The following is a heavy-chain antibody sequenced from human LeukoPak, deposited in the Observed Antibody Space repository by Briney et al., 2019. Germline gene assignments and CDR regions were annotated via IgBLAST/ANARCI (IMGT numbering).Heavy chain of an antibody. Sequence: GGSLRLSCAASGFTFSSYSMNWVRQAPGKGLEWVSYISSSSSTIYYADSVKGRFTISRDNAKNSLYLQMNSLRAEDTAVYYCARDPNYGSGSYYIGLDYMDVWGKGTTVTVSS. CDR2: ISSSSSTI. CDR1: GFTFSSYS. V-gene: IGHV3-48*04. CDR3: ARDPNYGSGSYYIGLDYMDV. D-gene: IGHD3-10*01. J-gene: IGHJ6*03.